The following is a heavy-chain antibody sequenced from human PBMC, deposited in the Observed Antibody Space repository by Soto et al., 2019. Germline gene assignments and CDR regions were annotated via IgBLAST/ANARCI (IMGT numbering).Heavy chain of an antibody. D-gene: IGHD3-22*01. CDR2: ISYDGSDK. Sequence: PRLSCAASGFTFSSYRMHWVRQAQGKGPEWVAIISYDGSDKYYADSVKGRFTVSRDNSKNTLYLQMNSLRADDTAVYYCARTSYYISGYYEYWGQGTPVTVSS. CDR3: ARTSYYISGYYEY. CDR1: GFTFSSYR. J-gene: IGHJ4*02. V-gene: IGHV3-30-3*01.